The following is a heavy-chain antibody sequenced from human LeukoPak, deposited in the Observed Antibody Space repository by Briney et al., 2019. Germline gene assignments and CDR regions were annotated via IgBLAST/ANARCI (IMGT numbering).Heavy chain of an antibody. J-gene: IGHJ4*02. D-gene: IGHD7-27*01. CDR2: TFYRSKWSN. V-gene: IGHV6-1*01. CDR3: ARALETGLGTYLDY. Sequence: SQTLSLTCAISGDSVSSNSVAWNWIRHSPSTGLEWLGSTFYRSKWSNDFAVSVKGRITINPDTSKNQFSLQLNSVTPEDTAVYYCARALETGLGTYLDYWGQGALVTVSS. CDR1: GDSVSSNSVA.